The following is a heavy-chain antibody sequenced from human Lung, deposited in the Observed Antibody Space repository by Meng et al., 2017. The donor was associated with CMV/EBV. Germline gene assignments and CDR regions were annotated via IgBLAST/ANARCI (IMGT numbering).Heavy chain of an antibody. Sequence: SVXVSXKASGGTFSSYAISWVRQAPGQGLEWMGGIIPIFGIANYAQKCQGRVTITTDESTSTAYMEVSSLRYEDTAVYYCARDRTGDCSSTSCYNYYYYYGMDVWXQGTTVTVSS. CDR2: IIPIFGIA. J-gene: IGHJ6*02. D-gene: IGHD2-2*02. CDR1: GGTFSSYA. V-gene: IGHV1-69*05. CDR3: ARDRTGDCSSTSCYNYYYYYGMDV.